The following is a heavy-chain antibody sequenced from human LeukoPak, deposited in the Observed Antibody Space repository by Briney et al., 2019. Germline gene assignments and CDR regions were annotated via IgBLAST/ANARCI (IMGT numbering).Heavy chain of an antibody. Sequence: GASVKDSCKASGYTFTNFIINWVRQAPGQGLEWMGWISAYNDNTSYAQMFQDRVTMSTDTSTSTAYMELSSLGSEDTAVYYCARDTDDLDIRGQGTMVTVSS. CDR1: GYTFTNFI. V-gene: IGHV1-18*01. CDR3: ARDTDDLDI. J-gene: IGHJ3*02. CDR2: ISAYNDNT.